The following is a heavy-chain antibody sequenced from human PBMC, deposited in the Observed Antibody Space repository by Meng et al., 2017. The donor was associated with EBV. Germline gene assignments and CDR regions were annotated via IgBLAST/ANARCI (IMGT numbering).Heavy chain of an antibody. CDR1: AYTFTSYG. J-gene: IGHJ4*02. Sequence: QRGRLGAEVKKPGASVKVSCKASAYTFTSYGISWVRQAPGQGLEWMGWISAYNGNTNYAQKLQGRVTMTTDTSTSTAYMELRSLRSDDTAVYYCARVRTFGGVIPPDYWGQGTLVTVSS. CDR3: ARVRTFGGVIPPDY. V-gene: IGHV1-18*01. D-gene: IGHD3-16*02. CDR2: ISAYNGNT.